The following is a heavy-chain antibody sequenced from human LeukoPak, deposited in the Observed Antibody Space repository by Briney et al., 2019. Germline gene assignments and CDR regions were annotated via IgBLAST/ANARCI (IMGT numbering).Heavy chain of an antibody. V-gene: IGHV3-7*01. Sequence: GGSLRLSCAASGFTFTSYWMRWVRQAPGKGLEWVANIKHDGSETYYGDSVKGRFTISRDNAKNSLYLQMNSLRAEDTALYYCTRTARLFDYWGQGTLVTVSS. CDR1: GFTFTSYW. J-gene: IGHJ4*02. CDR3: TRTARLFDY. CDR2: IKHDGSET. D-gene: IGHD2-21*01.